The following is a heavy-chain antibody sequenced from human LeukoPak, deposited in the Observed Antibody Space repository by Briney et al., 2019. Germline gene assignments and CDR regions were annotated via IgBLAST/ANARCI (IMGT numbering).Heavy chain of an antibody. D-gene: IGHD6-6*01. Sequence: SETLSLTCTVSGGSISSYYWSWIRQPAGKGLEWLGRIYTSGSTNYNPSHKSRVTMSVDTSKNQFSLNLTFVTAAHTAVYYCARVYSSSSGTTFDYWGQETLVTVSS. CDR2: IYTSGST. J-gene: IGHJ4*02. CDR3: ARVYSSSSGTTFDY. V-gene: IGHV4-4*07. CDR1: GGSISSYY.